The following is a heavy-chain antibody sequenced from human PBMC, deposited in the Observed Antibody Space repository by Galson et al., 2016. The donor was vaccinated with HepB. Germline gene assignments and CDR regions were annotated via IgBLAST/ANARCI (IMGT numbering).Heavy chain of an antibody. Sequence: SLRLSCAASGFTFSSFGMHWVRQAPGKGLEWVAVIWYDGSNKYYEGSVKGRFTISRDNSKNTLYLQMNSLRAEDTAVYHCASGSNTLTYWGQGTLVTVSS. CDR1: GFTFSSFG. J-gene: IGHJ4*02. CDR3: ASGSNTLTY. V-gene: IGHV3-33*01. D-gene: IGHD1-26*01. CDR2: IWYDGSNK.